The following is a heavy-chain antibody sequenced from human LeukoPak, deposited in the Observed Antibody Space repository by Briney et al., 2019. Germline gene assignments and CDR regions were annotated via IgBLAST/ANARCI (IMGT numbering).Heavy chain of an antibody. CDR3: ASTGQDYYDSSGPVPDAFDI. CDR2: IYHSGST. J-gene: IGHJ3*02. D-gene: IGHD3-22*01. V-gene: IGHV4-38-2*02. Sequence: SETLSLTCTVSGYSISSGYYWGWIRQPPGKGLEWIGSIYHSGSTYYNPSLKSRVTISVDTSKNQFSLKLSSVTAADTAVYYCASTGQDYYDSSGPVPDAFDIWGQGTMVTVSS. CDR1: GYSISSGYY.